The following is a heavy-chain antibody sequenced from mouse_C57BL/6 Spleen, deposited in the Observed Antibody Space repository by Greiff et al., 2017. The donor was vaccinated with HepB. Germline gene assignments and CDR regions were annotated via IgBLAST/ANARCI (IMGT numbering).Heavy chain of an antibody. Sequence: VKLVESGAELMKPGASVKLSCKATGYTFTGYWIEWVKQRPGHGLEWIGEILPGSGSTNYNEKFKGKATFTADTSSNTAYMQLSSLTTEDSAIYYCARCPITTVVDYYAMDYWGQGTSVTVSS. CDR2: ILPGSGST. CDR1: GYTFTGYW. D-gene: IGHD1-1*01. V-gene: IGHV1-9*01. J-gene: IGHJ4*01. CDR3: ARCPITTVVDYYAMDY.